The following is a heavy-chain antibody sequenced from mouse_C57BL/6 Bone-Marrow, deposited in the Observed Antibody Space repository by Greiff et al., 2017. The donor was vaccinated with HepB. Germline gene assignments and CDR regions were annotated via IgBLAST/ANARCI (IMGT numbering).Heavy chain of an antibody. Sequence: VQLQQSVAELVRPGASVKLSCTASGFNIKNTYMHWVKQRPEQGLEWIGRIAPANGNTKYAPRFQGKATIPADTPSNTCYLQLSSLTAEDTALYYCALHYYVPFAYWGQGTLVTVSA. CDR2: IAPANGNT. CDR1: GFNIKNTY. V-gene: IGHV14-3*01. D-gene: IGHD1-2*01. J-gene: IGHJ3*01. CDR3: ALHYYVPFAY.